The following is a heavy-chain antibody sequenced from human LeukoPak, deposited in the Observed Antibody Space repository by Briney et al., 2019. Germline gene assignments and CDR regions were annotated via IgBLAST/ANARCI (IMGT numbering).Heavy chain of an antibody. CDR1: GLTLTNYA. J-gene: IGHJ4*02. V-gene: IGHV3-23*01. D-gene: IGHD3-10*01. CDR2: ISSSGGST. Sequence: GGSLRLSCAASGLTLTNYAMSWARKAPGKGLEWVATISSSGGSTDYADSVKGRFTISRDNSRSTLYLQMNSLRPEDTAIYYCAREGYYGSGSPPSLYFDYWGQGTLVTVSS. CDR3: AREGYYGSGSPPSLYFDY.